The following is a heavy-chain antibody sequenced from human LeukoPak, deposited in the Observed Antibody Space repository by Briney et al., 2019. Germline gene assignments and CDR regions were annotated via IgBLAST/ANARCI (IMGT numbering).Heavy chain of an antibody. CDR2: INSDGSKT. J-gene: IGHJ4*02. Sequence: GGSLTLSCAASGFFFNTYWMHWVRQPPGKELVGVSRINSDGSKTSHAHSVKGRFTIFRDNAKNTLYLQMNGLRAEDTAVYYCAREGSLEYYFDYWGRGTLVTVSS. D-gene: IGHD3-10*01. CDR3: AREGSLEYYFDY. CDR1: GFFFNTYW. V-gene: IGHV3-74*01.